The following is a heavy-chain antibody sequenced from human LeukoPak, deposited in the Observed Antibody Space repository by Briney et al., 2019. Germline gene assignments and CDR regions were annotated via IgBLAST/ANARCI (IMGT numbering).Heavy chain of an antibody. CDR2: INHSGST. D-gene: IGHD2-2*01. CDR3: ARGAGGADIVVVPAAPPGEAVAGTYYFDY. CDR1: GGSFSGYY. J-gene: IGHJ4*02. Sequence: PSETLSLTCAVYGGSFSGYYWSWIRQPPRKGLEWIGEINHSGSTNYNPSLKSRVTISVDTSKNQFSLKLSSVTAADTAVYYCARGAGGADIVVVPAAPPGEAVAGTYYFDYWGQGTLVTVSS. V-gene: IGHV4-34*01.